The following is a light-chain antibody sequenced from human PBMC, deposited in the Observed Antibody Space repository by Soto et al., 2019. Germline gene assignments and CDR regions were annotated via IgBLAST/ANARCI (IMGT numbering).Light chain of an antibody. V-gene: IGKV1-39*01. Sequence: DIHMTQSPPSLSASVGDRVTITCRASQSISSFFNWYQQKSGKAPKLLIYDTSSLQSGVPSRFSGSGSGTDFTLTISSLHPEDFATYYCQQSYTTAWTFGQGTKVDIK. CDR3: QQSYTTAWT. CDR1: QSISSF. J-gene: IGKJ1*01. CDR2: DTS.